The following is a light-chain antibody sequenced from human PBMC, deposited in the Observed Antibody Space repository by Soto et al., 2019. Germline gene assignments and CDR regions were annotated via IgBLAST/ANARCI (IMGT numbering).Light chain of an antibody. CDR1: QTIDTW. CDR2: KAS. J-gene: IGKJ1*01. V-gene: IGKV1-5*03. Sequence: DIQMTQSPSTLSASIGDGVTITCRASQTIDTWLAWYQQKPGKAPKLLIYKASSLQTGVPSRFSGSGSGTEFTLTISSLQPDDFATYYRQHYSFYSRTFGQGTKVEVK. CDR3: QHYSFYSRT.